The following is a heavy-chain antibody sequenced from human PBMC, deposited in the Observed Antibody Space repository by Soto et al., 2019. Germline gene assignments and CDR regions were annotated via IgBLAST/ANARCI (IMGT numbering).Heavy chain of an antibody. Sequence: SETLSLTCSVSGDSISNLDYFWAWIRQPPGQTLEYIGYIYKSATTYYNPSFESRVAISVDTSKSQFSLNVTSVTAADTAVYFCARGRYCLTGRCFPNWFDSWGQGALVTVSS. J-gene: IGHJ5*01. V-gene: IGHV4-30-4*01. CDR3: ARGRYCLTGRCFPNWFDS. D-gene: IGHD7-27*01. CDR1: GDSISNLDYF. CDR2: IYKSATT.